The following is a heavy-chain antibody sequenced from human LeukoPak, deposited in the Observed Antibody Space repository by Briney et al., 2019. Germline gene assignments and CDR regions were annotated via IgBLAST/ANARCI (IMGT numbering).Heavy chain of an antibody. D-gene: IGHD3-10*01. J-gene: IGHJ6*03. V-gene: IGHV3-21*01. Sequence: GGSLRLSCAASGFTFSSYSMNWVRQAPGKGLECFSSISSSSNYIYYADSAKGRFTISRDNAKNSMYLQMNSLRAEDTVVYYSASGVDYYYYYMDVWGKGATVTVSS. CDR1: GFTFSSYS. CDR3: ASGVDYYYYYMDV. CDR2: ISSSSNYI.